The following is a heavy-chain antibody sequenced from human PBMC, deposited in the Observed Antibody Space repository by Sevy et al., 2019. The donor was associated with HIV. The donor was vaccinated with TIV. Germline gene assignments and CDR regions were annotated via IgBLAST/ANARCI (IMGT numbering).Heavy chain of an antibody. CDR2: ISSSSSYT. CDR3: ASGITGNKSGYYYYMDV. V-gene: IGHV3-11*06. CDR1: GFTFSDYY. J-gene: IGHJ6*03. D-gene: IGHD1-20*01. Sequence: GGSLRLSCAASGFTFSDYYMSWIRQAPGKGLEWVSYISSSSSYTNYADSVKGRFTMSRDNAKNSLYLQMNSLSAGDTAVYYCASGITGNKSGYYYYMDVWGKGTTVTVSS.